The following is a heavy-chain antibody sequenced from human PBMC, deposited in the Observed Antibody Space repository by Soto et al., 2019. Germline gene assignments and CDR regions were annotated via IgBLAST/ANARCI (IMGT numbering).Heavy chain of an antibody. CDR2: ISYDGSNK. V-gene: IGHV3-30*18. CDR3: AKGGIGTEWELLGN. CDR1: GFTFSSYG. J-gene: IGHJ4*02. D-gene: IGHD1-26*01. Sequence: QVQLVESGGGVVQPGRSLRLSCAASGFTFSSYGMHWVRQAPGKGLEWVAVISYDGSNKYYADSVKGRFTISRDNSKNTLYLQMNSLRAEDTAVYYCAKGGIGTEWELLGNWGQGTLVTVSS.